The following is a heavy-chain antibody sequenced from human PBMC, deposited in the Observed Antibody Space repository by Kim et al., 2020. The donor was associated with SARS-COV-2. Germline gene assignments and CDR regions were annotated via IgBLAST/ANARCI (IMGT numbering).Heavy chain of an antibody. CDR1: GGSISSYY. CDR3: ARDLSGSGAFDP. D-gene: IGHD1-26*01. J-gene: IGHJ5*02. Sequence: SETLSLTCTVSGGSISSYYWSWIRQPPGKGLEWIGFFYYSGSTNYNPSLKSRVTISLDTSKTQFSLKLSSVTAADTAVYYFARDLSGSGAFDPGGRGTLVTVSS. CDR2: FYYSGST. V-gene: IGHV4-59*01.